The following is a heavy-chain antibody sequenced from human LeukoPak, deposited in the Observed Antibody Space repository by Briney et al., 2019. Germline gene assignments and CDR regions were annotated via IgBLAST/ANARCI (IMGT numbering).Heavy chain of an antibody. CDR2: ISSSSSYI. D-gene: IGHD1-1*01. J-gene: IGHJ4*02. CDR1: GFTFSSYS. Sequence: GGSLRLSCAASGFTFSSYSMNWVRQAPGKGLEWVSSISSSSSYIYYADSVKGRFTISRDNSKNTLYLQMNSLRAEDTAVYYCAKEKGWNPYFDYWGQGTLVTVSS. V-gene: IGHV3-21*04. CDR3: AKEKGWNPYFDY.